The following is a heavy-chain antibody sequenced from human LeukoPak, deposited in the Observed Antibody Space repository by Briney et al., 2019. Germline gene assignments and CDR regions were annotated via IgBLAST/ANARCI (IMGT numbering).Heavy chain of an antibody. V-gene: IGHV3-21*01. J-gene: IGHJ4*02. D-gene: IGHD5-24*01. CDR1: GFTFSSYS. Sequence: GGSLRLSCAASGFTFSSYSMNWVRQAPGKGLEWVSSISSSSSYIYYADSVKGRFTISRDNAKNSLYLQMNSLRAEDTAVYYCAKRPSGRDGYNYENWGQGTLVTVSS. CDR2: ISSSSSYI. CDR3: AKRPSGRDGYNYEN.